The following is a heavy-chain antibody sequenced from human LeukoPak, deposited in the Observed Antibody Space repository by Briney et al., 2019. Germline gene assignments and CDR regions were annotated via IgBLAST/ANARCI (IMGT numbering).Heavy chain of an antibody. CDR1: GFTFSSYG. CDR3: AKDQDYGDYQPIDY. Sequence: PGGSLRLSCAASGFTFSSYGMHWVRQAPGKGLEWVAFIRYDGGNKYYADSVKGRFTISRDNSKNTLYLQMNSLRAEDTAVYYCAKDQDYGDYQPIDYWGQGTLVTVSS. V-gene: IGHV3-30*02. CDR2: IRYDGGNK. D-gene: IGHD4-17*01. J-gene: IGHJ4*02.